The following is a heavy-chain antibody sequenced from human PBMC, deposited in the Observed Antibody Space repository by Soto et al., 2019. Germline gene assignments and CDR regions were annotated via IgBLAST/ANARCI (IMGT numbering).Heavy chain of an antibody. J-gene: IGHJ6*02. D-gene: IGHD3-10*01. CDR3: ARRGFMVREPDYYYGMDV. CDR1: GGSISSYY. V-gene: IGHV4-59*01. Sequence: SETLSLTCTVSGGSISSYYWSWIRQPPGKGLEWIGNIYYSGSTNYNPSLKSRVTISVDTSKNQFSLKLSSVTAADTAVYYCARRGFMVREPDYYYGMDVWGQGNTVT. CDR2: IYYSGST.